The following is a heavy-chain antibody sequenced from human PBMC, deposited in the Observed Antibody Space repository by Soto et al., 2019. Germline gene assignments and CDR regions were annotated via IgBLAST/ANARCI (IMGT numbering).Heavy chain of an antibody. J-gene: IGHJ5*02. CDR2: IKQDGSQK. CDR3: ARPYCSGGSCYNWFDT. Sequence: GGSLRLSCAASGFSFSSYWMGWVRQAPGKGLQWVANIKQDGSQKYYVDSVKGRFTIYRDNAKNSLYLQMNSLRAEDTAIYYCARPYCSGGSCYNWFDTWGQGTQVTVSS. D-gene: IGHD2-15*01. CDR1: GFSFSSYW. V-gene: IGHV3-7*03.